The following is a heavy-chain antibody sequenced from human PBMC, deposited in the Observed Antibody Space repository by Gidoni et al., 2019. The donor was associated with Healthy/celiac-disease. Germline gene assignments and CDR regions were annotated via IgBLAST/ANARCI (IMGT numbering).Heavy chain of an antibody. D-gene: IGHD2-15*01. J-gene: IGHJ4*02. Sequence: EVQLVESGGGLVKPGGSLRLSCSASGFTCSSYAMHWVRHATGKGLEYGAAISRIGVSTYYADSVKGRFTISRDNSKNTLYLQMSSLRAEDTAVYYCVKDRGGRCSGGSCYPLYFDYWGQGTLVTVSS. CDR3: VKDRGGRCSGGSCYPLYFDY. V-gene: IGHV3-64D*06. CDR1: GFTCSSYA. CDR2: ISRIGVST.